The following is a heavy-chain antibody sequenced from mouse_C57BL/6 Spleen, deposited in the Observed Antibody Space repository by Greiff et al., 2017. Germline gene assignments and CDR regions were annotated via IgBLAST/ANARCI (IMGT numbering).Heavy chain of an antibody. CDR1: GYTFTSYT. Sequence: QVQLQQSGAELARPGASVKMSCKASGYTFTSYTMHWVKQRPGQGLEWIGYINPSSGYTKYNQKFKDKATLTADKSSSTAYMQLSSLTSEDSAVYYCARSFITTVVREFFYAMDYWGQGTSVTVSS. J-gene: IGHJ4*01. CDR3: ARSFITTVVREFFYAMDY. CDR2: INPSSGYT. V-gene: IGHV1-4*01. D-gene: IGHD1-1*01.